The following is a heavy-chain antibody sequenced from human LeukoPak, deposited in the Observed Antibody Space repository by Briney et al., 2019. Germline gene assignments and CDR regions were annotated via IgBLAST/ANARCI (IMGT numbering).Heavy chain of an antibody. J-gene: IGHJ3*02. CDR3: ATHLGWDKTNAFDI. V-gene: IGHV1-24*01. D-gene: IGHD6-19*01. CDR1: GYTLNELS. CDR2: FDPEDGET. Sequence: ASVKVSCKVSGYTLNELSMHWVRQAPGKGLEWMGGFDPEDGETIYAQKFQGRVTMTEDTSTDTAYMELSSLRSEDTAVYYCATHLGWDKTNAFDIWGQGTMVTVSS.